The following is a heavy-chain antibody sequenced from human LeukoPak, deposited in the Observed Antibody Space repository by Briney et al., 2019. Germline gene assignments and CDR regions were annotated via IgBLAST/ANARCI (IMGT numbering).Heavy chain of an antibody. J-gene: IGHJ4*02. CDR2: INHSGST. V-gene: IGHV4-34*01. CDR1: GGSFSGYY. CDR3: ARGVGSGSPKGDYFDY. Sequence: SETLSLTCAVYGGSFSGYYWSWIRQPPGKGLEWIGEINHSGSTNYNPSLKSRVTISVDTSKNQFSLKLSSVTAADTAVYYCARGVGSGSPKGDYFDYWGQGTLVTVSS. D-gene: IGHD3-10*01.